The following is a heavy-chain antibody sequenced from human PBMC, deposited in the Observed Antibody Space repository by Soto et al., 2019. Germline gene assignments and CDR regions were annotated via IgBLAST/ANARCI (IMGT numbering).Heavy chain of an antibody. Sequence: PSETLSLTCAVSGYSISSGYYWGWIRQTPGKGLEWIASIYHSGSTYYNPSLKSRVTISVDTSKNQFSLKLTSVTAADTAVYYCARGAATVTPGWFDPWGQGMMVTVSS. CDR3: ARGAATVTPGWFDP. CDR2: IYHSGST. V-gene: IGHV4-38-2*01. J-gene: IGHJ5*02. CDR1: GYSISSGYY. D-gene: IGHD4-17*01.